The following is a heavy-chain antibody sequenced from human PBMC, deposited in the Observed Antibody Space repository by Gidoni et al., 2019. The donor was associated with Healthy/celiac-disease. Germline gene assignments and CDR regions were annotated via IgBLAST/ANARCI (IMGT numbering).Heavy chain of an antibody. J-gene: IGHJ4*02. V-gene: IGHV3-23*01. Sequence: EVQLLESGGGLVQPGGSLRLSCAASGFTFSSYAMSWVRQAPGKGLEWVSAISGSGGSTYYADSVKGRFTISRDNSKNTLYLQMNSLRAEDTAVYYCAKDLFLGRTAMVRVLSPFDYWGQGTLVTVSS. CDR3: AKDLFLGRTAMVRVLSPFDY. CDR2: ISGSGGST. CDR1: GFTFSSYA. D-gene: IGHD5-18*01.